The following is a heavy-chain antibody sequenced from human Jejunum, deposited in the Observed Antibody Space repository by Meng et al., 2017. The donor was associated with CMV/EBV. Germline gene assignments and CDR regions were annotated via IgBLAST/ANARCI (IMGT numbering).Heavy chain of an antibody. D-gene: IGHD2-2*01. CDR3: ARLRVSCSSTSCYPNWFDP. Sequence: WMRWVRQAPGKGLEWVGRIKSKTDGGTTDYAAPVKGRFTISRDDSKNTLYLQMNSLKTEDTAVYYCARLRVSCSSTSCYPNWFDPWGQGTLVTVSS. CDR2: IKSKTDGGTT. CDR1: W. J-gene: IGHJ5*02. V-gene: IGHV3-15*01.